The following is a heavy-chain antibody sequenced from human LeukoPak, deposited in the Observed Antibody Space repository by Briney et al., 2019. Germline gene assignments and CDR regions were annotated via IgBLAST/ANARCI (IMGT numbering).Heavy chain of an antibody. V-gene: IGHV3-7*01. Sequence: GGSLRLSCAASGFTFSNYWMHWVRQAPGKGLEWVANIKQDGSEKYYVGSVKGRFTISRDNSKNTLYLQMNSLRAEDTAVYYCANTPVGYYGMDVWGQGTTVTVSS. CDR2: IKQDGSEK. CDR3: ANTPVGYYGMDV. D-gene: IGHD1-26*01. J-gene: IGHJ6*02. CDR1: GFTFSNYW.